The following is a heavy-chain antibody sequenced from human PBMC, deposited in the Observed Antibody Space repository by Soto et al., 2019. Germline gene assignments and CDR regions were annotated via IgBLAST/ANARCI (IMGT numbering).Heavy chain of an antibody. CDR1: GGTFSSHS. V-gene: IGHV1-69*01. Sequence: QVQLVQSGAEVKKPGSSVKVSCKVSGGTFSSHSINWVRQAPGQGPEWMGGIIPIFGTGNYAQKFQGRVTITADESTSTAYMELSSLTSEDTALYYCFTSVYCSTTRCYYYYGLDVWGQGTTVIVSS. CDR3: FTSVYCSTTRCYYYYGLDV. D-gene: IGHD2-2*01. J-gene: IGHJ6*02. CDR2: IIPIFGTG.